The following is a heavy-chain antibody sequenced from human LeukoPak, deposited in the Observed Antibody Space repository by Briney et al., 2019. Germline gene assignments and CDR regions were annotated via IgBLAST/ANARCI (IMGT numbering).Heavy chain of an antibody. CDR3: ARENYGMYYYGSGSYYYYYMDV. CDR1: GFTFSPYG. CDR2: MSGSGGRT. V-gene: IGHV3-23*01. D-gene: IGHD3-10*01. J-gene: IGHJ6*03. Sequence: GGSLRLSCAASGFTFSPYGMSWVRQAPGKGLEWASAMSGSGGRTNYADFVKGRFTISRDNSKNTLYLQMNSLRAEDTAVYYCARENYGMYYYGSGSYYYYYMDVWGKGTTVTISS.